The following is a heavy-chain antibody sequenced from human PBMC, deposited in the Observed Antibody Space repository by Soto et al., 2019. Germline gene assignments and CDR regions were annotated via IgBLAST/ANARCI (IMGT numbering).Heavy chain of an antibody. CDR1: GFTFSSYG. D-gene: IGHD5-12*01. CDR3: AGVGGYSGYDHFDY. Sequence: QVQLVESGGGVVQPGRSLRLSCAASGFTFSSYGMHWVRQAPGKGLEWVAVIWYDGSNKYYADSVKGRFTISRDNSKNTLYLQMNSLRAEDTAVYYCAGVGGYSGYDHFDYWGQGTLVTVSS. CDR2: IWYDGSNK. J-gene: IGHJ4*02. V-gene: IGHV3-33*01.